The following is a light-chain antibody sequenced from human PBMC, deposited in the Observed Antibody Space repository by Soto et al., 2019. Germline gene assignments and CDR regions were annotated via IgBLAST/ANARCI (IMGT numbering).Light chain of an antibody. CDR2: DAS. V-gene: IGKV3-11*01. CDR1: QSISSY. J-gene: IGKJ3*01. Sequence: EIVLTQSPATLSLSPGERATLSCRASQSISSYLAWYQKKPDQAPRLLIYDASNRATGIPARFSGSVSGTDFTLTISSLEPEDFAVYYCQQRSTWPFTFGPGTKVDIK. CDR3: QQRSTWPFT.